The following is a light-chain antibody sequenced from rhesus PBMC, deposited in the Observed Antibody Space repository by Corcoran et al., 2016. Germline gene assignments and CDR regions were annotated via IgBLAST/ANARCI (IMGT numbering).Light chain of an antibody. CDR2: KAS. CDR1: QGISSW. Sequence: DIQMTQSPSSLSASVGDTVTITCRASQGISSWLAWYQQKPGKAPKLLIYKASSLQSGVPSRLSGSGSGTDFTLTVSSLQSEDFATYYCQQYSSSPLTFGGGTKVELK. J-gene: IGKJ4*01. CDR3: QQYSSSPLT. V-gene: IGKV1-22*01.